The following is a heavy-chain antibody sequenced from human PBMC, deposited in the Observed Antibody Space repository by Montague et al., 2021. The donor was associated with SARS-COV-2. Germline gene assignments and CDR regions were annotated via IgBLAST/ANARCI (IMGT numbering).Heavy chain of an antibody. Sequence: SLRLSCAASGSTFTTHWMNWVRQAPGKGLEWVAHINEDGSQKYYIDSVKGRFTISRDNARNSLFLQMTGLRAEDTAVYYCTALRRTDPFDYWGQGNLVTVSS. CDR3: TALRRTDPFDY. D-gene: IGHD2-21*02. V-gene: IGHV3-7*01. CDR2: INEDGSQK. CDR1: GSTFTTHW. J-gene: IGHJ4*02.